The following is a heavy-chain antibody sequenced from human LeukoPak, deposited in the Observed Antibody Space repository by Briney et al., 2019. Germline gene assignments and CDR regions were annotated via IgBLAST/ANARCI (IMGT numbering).Heavy chain of an antibody. Sequence: GESLKTSCKGSGYSFTNYWIGWVRQMPGKGLEWMGIIYPGDSDSRYSPSFQGQVTISADKSITTAYLQWSSLKASDTAMYYCAKLTTVVTSWIRGSFDYWGQGTLVTVSS. CDR2: IYPGDSDS. D-gene: IGHD4-23*01. V-gene: IGHV5-51*01. CDR1: GYSFTNYW. J-gene: IGHJ4*02. CDR3: AKLTTVVTSWIRGSFDY.